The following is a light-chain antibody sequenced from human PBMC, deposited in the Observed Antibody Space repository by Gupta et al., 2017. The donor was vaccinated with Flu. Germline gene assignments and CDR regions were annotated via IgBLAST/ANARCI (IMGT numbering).Light chain of an antibody. Sequence: RVTISCSGSSSNIGSNTVNWYQQLPGTAPKLLIYSNKQRPSGVPDRFSGSKSGTSASLAISGLQSEDEADYYCAAWDDSLNGWVFGGGTKLTVL. CDR2: SNK. V-gene: IGLV1-44*01. J-gene: IGLJ3*02. CDR1: SSNIGSNT. CDR3: AAWDDSLNGWV.